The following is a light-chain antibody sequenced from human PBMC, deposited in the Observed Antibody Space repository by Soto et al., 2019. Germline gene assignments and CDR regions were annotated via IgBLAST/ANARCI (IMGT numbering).Light chain of an antibody. CDR2: GAS. J-gene: IGKJ4*01. Sequence: EVVLPQSPGTLSLSPGERATLSCSASQSVSSSYLAWYQQKPGQAPRLLIYGASSRATGIPDRFSGSGSGTDFTLTISRLEPEDFAVYYCQQYGSSLLTFGGGTKVDIK. CDR1: QSVSSSY. CDR3: QQYGSSLLT. V-gene: IGKV3-20*01.